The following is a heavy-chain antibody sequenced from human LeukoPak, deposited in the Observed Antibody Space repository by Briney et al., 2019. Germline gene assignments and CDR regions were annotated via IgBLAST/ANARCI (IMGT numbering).Heavy chain of an antibody. D-gene: IGHD2-21*02. CDR3: ARARDDLGFYYFDY. J-gene: IGHJ4*02. Sequence: SETLSLTCTVSGGSISSSSYYWSWIRQPPGKGLEWIGSIYYSGSTYYNPSLKSRVTISVDTSKNQFSLKLSSVTAADTAVYYCARARDDLGFYYFDYWGQGTLVTVSS. V-gene: IGHV4-39*07. CDR1: GGSISSSSYY. CDR2: IYYSGST.